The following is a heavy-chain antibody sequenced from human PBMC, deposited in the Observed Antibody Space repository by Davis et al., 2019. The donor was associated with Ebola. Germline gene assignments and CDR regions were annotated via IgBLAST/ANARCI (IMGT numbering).Heavy chain of an antibody. V-gene: IGHV3-74*01. CDR2: INGDGSRT. CDR1: GFTFSNFW. J-gene: IGHJ6*04. CDR3: SREVRGGFSPMDL. Sequence: GESLKISCAASGFTFSNFWIHWVRQVPGAGLVWVSRINGDGSRTDYADSVRGRFTISRDNARNTLYLQMNSLRAEDTAVYYCSREVRGGFSPMDLWGTGTTVTVSS. D-gene: IGHD5-18*01.